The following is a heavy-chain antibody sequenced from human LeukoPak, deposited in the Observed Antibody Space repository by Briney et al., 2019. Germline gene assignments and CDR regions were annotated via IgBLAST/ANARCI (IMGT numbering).Heavy chain of an antibody. V-gene: IGHV3-23*01. CDR3: VKSVRFGELIPPPSDY. D-gene: IGHD3-10*01. CDR2: ISGSGGST. Sequence: GGSLRLSCAASGFTFSSYAMSWVRQAPGKGLEWVSAISGSGGSTYYADSVKGRFTISRDNSKNTLYLQMNSLRAEDTAVYYCVKSVRFGELIPPPSDYWGQGTLVTVSS. CDR1: GFTFSSYA. J-gene: IGHJ4*02.